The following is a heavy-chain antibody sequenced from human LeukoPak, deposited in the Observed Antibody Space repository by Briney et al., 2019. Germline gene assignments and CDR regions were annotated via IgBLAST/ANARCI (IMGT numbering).Heavy chain of an antibody. CDR1: GGSISSYY. D-gene: IGHD1-26*01. CDR3: ARHSGSYYPDI. J-gene: IGHJ3*02. V-gene: IGHV4-59*08. Sequence: PSETLSLTCSVSGGSISSYYWSWIRQPPGKGLEWIWYIYYSGSTNCNPSLKSRVTISGDTSKNPFSLKLSSVTAEDTAVYYCARHSGSYYPDIWGQGTMVTVSS. CDR2: IYYSGST.